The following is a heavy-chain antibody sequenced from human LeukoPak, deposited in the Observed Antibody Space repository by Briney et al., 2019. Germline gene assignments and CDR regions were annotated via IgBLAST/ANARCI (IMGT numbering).Heavy chain of an antibody. D-gene: IGHD5-24*01. J-gene: IGHJ6*02. Sequence: GGSLRLSCAASGFTFSSYAMHWVRQAPGKGLEWVAVISYDGSNKYYADSVKGRFTISRDNSKNTLYLQMNSLRAEDTAVYYCARDQGDGYNWYCGMDVWGQGTTVTVSS. CDR3: ARDQGDGYNWYCGMDV. CDR1: GFTFSSYA. CDR2: ISYDGSNK. V-gene: IGHV3-30-3*01.